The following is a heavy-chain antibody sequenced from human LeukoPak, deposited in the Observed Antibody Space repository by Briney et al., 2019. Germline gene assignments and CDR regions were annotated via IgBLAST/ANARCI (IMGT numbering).Heavy chain of an antibody. CDR3: AKDGRNWSFDS. D-gene: IGHD1-1*01. V-gene: IGHV3-30*02. Sequence: PGGSLRLSCAASGFGFSDYNMNWVRQAPGKGLEWVAFIWYDGTNQYYTDSVKGRFTISRDNSRGTLYLQMSSLRAEDTAVYYCAKDGRNWSFDSWGQGTLVTVSS. CDR1: GFGFSDYN. J-gene: IGHJ4*02. CDR2: IWYDGTNQ.